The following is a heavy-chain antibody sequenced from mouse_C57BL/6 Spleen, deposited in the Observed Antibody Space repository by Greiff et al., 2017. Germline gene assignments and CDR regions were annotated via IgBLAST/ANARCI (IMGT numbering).Heavy chain of an antibody. CDR2: IDPSDSYT. D-gene: IGHD2-2*01. V-gene: IGHV1-59*01. Sequence: QVQLKQPGAELVRPGTSVKLSCKASGYTFTSYWMHWVKQRPGQGLEWIGVIDPSDSYTNYNQKFKGKATLTVDTSSSTAYMQLSSLTSEDSAVYYCAKFSLYYGYDGNYWGQGTTLTVSS. CDR3: AKFSLYYGYDGNY. J-gene: IGHJ2*01. CDR1: GYTFTSYW.